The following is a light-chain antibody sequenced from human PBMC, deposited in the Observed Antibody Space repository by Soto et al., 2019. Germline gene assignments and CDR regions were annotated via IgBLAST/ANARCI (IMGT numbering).Light chain of an antibody. J-gene: IGLJ2*01. CDR2: EVS. Sequence: QSVLTQPPSASGSPGQSVTISCTGTSSDVGGYNYVSWYQQHPGKAPKLMIYEVSKRPSGVPDRFSGSKSGNTASLTVSGLQAEDVADYYCSSYAGSNRVVFGGGTKLTVL. CDR3: SSYAGSNRVV. CDR1: SSDVGGYNY. V-gene: IGLV2-8*01.